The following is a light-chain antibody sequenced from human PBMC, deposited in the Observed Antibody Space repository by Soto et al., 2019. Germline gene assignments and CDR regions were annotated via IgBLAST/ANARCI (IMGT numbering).Light chain of an antibody. Sequence: DIQMTQSPSSLSASVGDRVTITCRARQSISSSLNWYQQKPGKAPNLLIYAASSLRSGVPSRFSGSGSGTDFTLTINNLQPEDFATYYCQQSYRTPITFGQRTRLEIK. J-gene: IGKJ5*01. CDR3: QQSYRTPIT. CDR1: QSISSS. V-gene: IGKV1-39*01. CDR2: AAS.